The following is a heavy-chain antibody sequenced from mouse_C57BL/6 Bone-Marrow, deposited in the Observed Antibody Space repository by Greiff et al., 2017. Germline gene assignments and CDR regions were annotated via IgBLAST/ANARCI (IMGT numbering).Heavy chain of an antibody. J-gene: IGHJ4*01. CDR1: GFTFSSYG. D-gene: IGHD4-1*01. V-gene: IGHV5-6*01. CDR2: ISSGGSYT. Sequence: EVQLVESGGDLVKPGGSLKLSCAASGFTFSSYGMSWVRQTPDKRLEWVATISSGGSYTYYPDSVKGRFTISRDNAKNTLYRQMSSLKSEDTAMYYCATTVLAGAMDYWGQGTAVTVSS. CDR3: ATTVLAGAMDY.